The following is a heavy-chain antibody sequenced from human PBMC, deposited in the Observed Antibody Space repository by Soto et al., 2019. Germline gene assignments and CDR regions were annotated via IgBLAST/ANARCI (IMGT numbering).Heavy chain of an antibody. V-gene: IGHV4-59*01. CDR1: GGSISSYY. Sequence: SETLSLTCTVSGGSISSYYWSWIRQPPGKGLEWIGYIYYSGSTNYNPSLKSRVTISVDTSKNQFSLKLSSVTAADTAVYYCARWLRAKFDYWGQGTLVTVSS. D-gene: IGHD5-12*01. CDR2: IYYSGST. CDR3: ARWLRAKFDY. J-gene: IGHJ4*02.